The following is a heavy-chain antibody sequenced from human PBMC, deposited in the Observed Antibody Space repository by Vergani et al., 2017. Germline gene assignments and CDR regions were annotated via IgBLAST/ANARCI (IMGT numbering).Heavy chain of an antibody. V-gene: IGHV1-2*02. D-gene: IGHD2-2*01. CDR1: GYTFSDHH. J-gene: IGHJ4*02. Sequence: QVQLVQSGAEVKKPGASVKVSCKASGYTFSDHHLHWVRQAPGQGLEWVAWININSGATKLAQKFQGRVTMGTDTSISTGYMELSSLRSDDTAVSYCARLGSVVVPAARPLDLWGQGTLITVSS. CDR3: ARLGSVVVPAARPLDL. CDR2: ININSGAT.